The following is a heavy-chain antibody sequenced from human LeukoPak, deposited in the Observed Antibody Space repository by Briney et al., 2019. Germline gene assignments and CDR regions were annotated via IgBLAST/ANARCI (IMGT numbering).Heavy chain of an antibody. Sequence: PSGTLSLTCAVSGYSISSSNWWSWVRQPPGKGLGWIGEIFHSGNTNYCPSLKSRVTISIDKSKNQFSLRLTSVTAADTAVYYCARSMREQWLVLTDYWGQGTLVTVSS. CDR1: GYSISSSNW. J-gene: IGHJ4*02. V-gene: IGHV4-4*02. CDR2: IFHSGNT. CDR3: ARSMREQWLVLTDY. D-gene: IGHD6-19*01.